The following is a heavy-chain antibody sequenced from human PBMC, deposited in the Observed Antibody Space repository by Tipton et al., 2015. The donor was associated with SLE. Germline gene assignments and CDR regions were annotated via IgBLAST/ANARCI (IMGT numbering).Heavy chain of an antibody. CDR2: IYYSGST. CDR3: ACLGGSYVKGFDP. D-gene: IGHD1-26*01. Sequence: GLVKPSETLSLTCTVSGGSISSYYWSWIRQPPGKGLEWIGYIYYSGSTNYNPSLKSRVTISVDTSKNQFSLKLSSVTAADTAVYYCACLGGSYVKGFDPWGQGTLVTVSS. J-gene: IGHJ5*02. CDR1: GGSISSYY. V-gene: IGHV4-59*01.